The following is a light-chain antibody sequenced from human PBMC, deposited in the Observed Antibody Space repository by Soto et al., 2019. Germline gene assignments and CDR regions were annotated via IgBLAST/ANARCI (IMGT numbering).Light chain of an antibody. CDR1: SSNIGSNT. V-gene: IGLV1-44*01. Sequence: QSVLTQPPSASGTPGQRVTISCSGSSSNIGSNTANWYQQLPGTAPKLLINSNNHRPSGVPDRFSGSKSGTSASLAISGLQSEDEADYYCAAWDDSLNGGAFGGGTKLTVL. CDR3: AAWDDSLNGGA. CDR2: SNN. J-gene: IGLJ3*02.